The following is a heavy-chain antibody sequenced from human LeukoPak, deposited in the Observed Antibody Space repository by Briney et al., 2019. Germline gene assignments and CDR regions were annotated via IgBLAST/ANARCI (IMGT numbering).Heavy chain of an antibody. CDR3: ARDGFPATSSCPLDS. CDR1: GGSISSYY. D-gene: IGHD6-13*01. J-gene: IGHJ4*02. CDR2: IYYSGST. V-gene: IGHV4-59*12. Sequence: SETLSLTCTVSGGSISSYYWSWIRQPPGKGLEWIGYIYYSGSTNYNPSLKSRVTISVDTSKNQFSLQLNSVTPEDTAVYYCARDGFPATSSCPLDSWGQGTLVTVSS.